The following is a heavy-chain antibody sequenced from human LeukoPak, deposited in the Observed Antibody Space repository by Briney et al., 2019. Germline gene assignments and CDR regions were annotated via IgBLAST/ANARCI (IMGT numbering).Heavy chain of an antibody. CDR2: IYYSGST. Sequence: SETLSLTCTVSGGSTSSYYWSWIRQPPGKGLEWIGYIYYSGSTDYNPSLKSRVTISVDTSKNQFSLKLSSVTAADTAVYYCARDLIGVATITVGDYWGQGTLVTVSS. CDR3: ARDLIGVATITVGDY. J-gene: IGHJ4*02. CDR1: GGSTSSYY. D-gene: IGHD5-12*01. V-gene: IGHV4-59*12.